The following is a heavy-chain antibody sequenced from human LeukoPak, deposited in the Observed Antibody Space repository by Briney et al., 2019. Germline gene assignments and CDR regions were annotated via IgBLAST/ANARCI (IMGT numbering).Heavy chain of an antibody. CDR2: ISGSGNNI. CDR3: ARDGEGYAFDI. Sequence: GGSLRLSCAASGFTFSDYYMSWIRQAPGKGLEWVSYISGSGNNIYYADSAKGRFTISRDNAKNSLYLQMNSLRAEDTAVYYCARDGEGYAFDIWGQGTMVTVSS. D-gene: IGHD3-10*01. V-gene: IGHV3-11*04. J-gene: IGHJ3*02. CDR1: GFTFSDYY.